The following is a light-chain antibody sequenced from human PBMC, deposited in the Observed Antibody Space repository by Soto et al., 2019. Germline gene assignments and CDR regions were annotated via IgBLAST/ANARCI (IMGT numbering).Light chain of an antibody. Sequence: QPVLTQPPSASGTPGQRVTISCSGSSSNIGTNTINWYQHLPGTAPKLLIYSNNQRPSGVPDRFSGSKSGTSASLAISGLQSKDEAHYYCAGWDDSLNGWVFGGGTKLTVL. CDR1: SSNIGTNT. CDR3: AGWDDSLNGWV. J-gene: IGLJ3*02. V-gene: IGLV1-44*01. CDR2: SNN.